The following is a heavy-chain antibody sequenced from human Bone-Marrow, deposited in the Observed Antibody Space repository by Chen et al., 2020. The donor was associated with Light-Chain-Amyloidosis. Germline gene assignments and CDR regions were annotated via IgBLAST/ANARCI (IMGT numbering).Heavy chain of an antibody. CDR1: GYSISSGYY. D-gene: IGHD3-3*01. CDR3: AMERITIFGVPPDAFDI. J-gene: IGHJ3*02. CDR2: IYHSGST. Sequence: QVQLQESGPGLVKPSETLSLTCTVSGYSISSGYYWGWIRQPPGKGLEWIGIIYHSGSTYYNPSLKSRVTISVDTSKNQFSLKLSSVTAADTAVYYCAMERITIFGVPPDAFDIWGQGTMVTVSS. V-gene: IGHV4-38-2*02.